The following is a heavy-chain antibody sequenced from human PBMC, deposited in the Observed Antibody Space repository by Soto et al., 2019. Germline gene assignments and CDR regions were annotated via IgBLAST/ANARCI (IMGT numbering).Heavy chain of an antibody. V-gene: IGHV4-59*08. J-gene: IGHJ5*02. D-gene: IGHD2-2*01. CDR3: ARGYCSSTSCFRFDP. CDR1: GGSISSYY. CDR2: IYYSGST. Sequence: ETLSLTCTVSGGSISSYYWSWIRQPPGKGLEWIGYIYYSGSTNYNPSLKSRVTISVDTSKNQFSLKLSSVTAADTAVYYCARGYCSSTSCFRFDPWGQGTLVTVS.